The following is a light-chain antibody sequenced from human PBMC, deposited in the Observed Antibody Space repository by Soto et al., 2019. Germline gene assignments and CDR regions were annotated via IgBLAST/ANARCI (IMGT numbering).Light chain of an antibody. CDR2: GAS. CDR1: QSVSSSY. CDR3: QQYGSSRI. V-gene: IGKV3-20*01. Sequence: EIVLTQSPGTLSLSPGERATLSCRASQSVSSSYLAWYQQKPGQAPRLLIYGASSRATGIPDRFSGSGSGTDFTLTISRLEPEEFAVYYCQQYGSSRIFGGGTKVEIK. J-gene: IGKJ4*01.